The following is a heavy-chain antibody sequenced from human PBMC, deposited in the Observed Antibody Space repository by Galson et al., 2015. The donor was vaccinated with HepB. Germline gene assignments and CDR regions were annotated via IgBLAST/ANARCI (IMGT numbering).Heavy chain of an antibody. J-gene: IGHJ5*02. V-gene: IGHV3-30-3*01. D-gene: IGHD2-2*01. CDR1: GFTFSSYA. CDR2: ISYDGSNK. CDR3: AREGYCSSTSCYGGWFDP. Sequence: SLRLSCAASGFTFSSYAMHWVRQAPGKGLEWVAVISYDGSNKYYADSVKGRFTISRDNSKNTLYLQMNSLRAEDTAVYYCAREGYCSSTSCYGGWFDPWGQGTLVTVSS.